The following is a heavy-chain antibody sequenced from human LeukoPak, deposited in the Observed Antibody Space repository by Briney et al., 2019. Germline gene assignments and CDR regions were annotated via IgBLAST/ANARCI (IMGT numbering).Heavy chain of an antibody. J-gene: IGHJ5*02. CDR1: GYTFTSYA. Sequence: GASVTVSCKASGYTFTSYAMNWVRQAPGQGLEWMGWINTNTGNPTYAQGFTGRFVFSLDTSVSTAYLQISSLKAEDTAVYYCARDLRAVAGRGDWFDPWGQGTLVTVSS. CDR3: ARDLRAVAGRGDWFDP. V-gene: IGHV7-4-1*02. D-gene: IGHD6-19*01. CDR2: INTNTGNP.